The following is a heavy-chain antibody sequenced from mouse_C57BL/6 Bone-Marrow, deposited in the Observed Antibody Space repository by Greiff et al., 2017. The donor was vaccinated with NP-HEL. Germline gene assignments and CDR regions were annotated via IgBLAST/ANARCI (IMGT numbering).Heavy chain of an antibody. CDR3: ASPYYDYAWFAY. CDR2: IWSGGST. CDR1: GFSLTSCG. J-gene: IGHJ3*01. D-gene: IGHD2-4*01. Sequence: VQLQQSGPGLVQPSQSLSITCTVSGFSLTSCGVHWVRQSPGKGLEWLGVIWSGGSTDYNAAFISRLSISTDNSKSQVFFKMNSLQADDTARYYCASPYYDYAWFAYWGKGTLVTVSA. V-gene: IGHV2-2*01.